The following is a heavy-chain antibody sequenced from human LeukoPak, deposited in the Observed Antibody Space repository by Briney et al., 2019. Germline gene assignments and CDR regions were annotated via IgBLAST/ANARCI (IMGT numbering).Heavy chain of an antibody. CDR2: IYYSGST. CDR1: GGSISSYY. Sequence: PSETLSLTCTVSGGSISSYYWSWIRQPPGKGLEWIGYIYYSGSTNYNPSLKSRVTISVDTSENQFSLKLSSVTAADMAVYYCASNGRYSSGWYGFDYWGQGTLVTVSS. V-gene: IGHV4-59*01. D-gene: IGHD6-19*01. CDR3: ASNGRYSSGWYGFDY. J-gene: IGHJ4*02.